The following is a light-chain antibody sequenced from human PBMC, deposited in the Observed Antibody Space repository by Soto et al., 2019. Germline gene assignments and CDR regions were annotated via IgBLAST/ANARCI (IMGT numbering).Light chain of an antibody. J-gene: IGLJ1*01. CDR3: SSHTTSSTLV. V-gene: IGLV2-14*01. CDR2: EVS. CDR1: TSDVGAYNY. Sequence: QSALTQPASVSGSPGQSIASSCTGTTSDVGAYNYVSWYQQHPGKAPKLIIDEVSNRPSGISNRFSGSKSGNTASLTISGLQAEDEADYYCSSHTTSSTLVFGSATKVTVL.